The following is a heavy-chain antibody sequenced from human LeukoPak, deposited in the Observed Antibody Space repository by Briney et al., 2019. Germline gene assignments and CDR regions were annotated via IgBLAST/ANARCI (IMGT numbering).Heavy chain of an antibody. CDR3: ARGSCSSSSCYERLNGLDV. V-gene: IGHV3-13*01. Sequence: GGSLRLSCAASGFTFSNYDMHWVRQATGKGLEWVSAFHTAGDTHYSGSVKGRFATSRENANNSFYLQMNNLRAGDTAVYYCARGSCSSSSCYERLNGLDVWGQGTPVTVSS. CDR2: FHTAGDT. J-gene: IGHJ6*02. CDR1: GFTFSNYD. D-gene: IGHD2-2*01.